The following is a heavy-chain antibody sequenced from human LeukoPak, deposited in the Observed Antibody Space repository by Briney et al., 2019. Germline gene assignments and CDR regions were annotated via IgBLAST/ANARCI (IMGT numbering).Heavy chain of an antibody. J-gene: IGHJ4*02. V-gene: IGHV4-38-2*02. CDR2: IHYSGST. Sequence: SETLSLTCTVSGYSISSRYYWGWIRQPPGKGLEWIGSIHYSGSTYYNPSLKSRVTISVDTSKNRFSLKLSSVTAADTAVYYCARGAKAAFDYWGQGTLVTVSS. D-gene: IGHD6-13*01. CDR3: ARGAKAAFDY. CDR1: GYSISSRYY.